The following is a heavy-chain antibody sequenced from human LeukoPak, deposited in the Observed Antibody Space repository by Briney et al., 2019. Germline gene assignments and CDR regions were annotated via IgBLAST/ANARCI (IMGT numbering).Heavy chain of an antibody. J-gene: IGHJ4*02. CDR3: ARGEYYSDTSSYFDY. D-gene: IGHD3-22*01. V-gene: IGHV3-30-3*01. CDR1: GFTFSSYA. Sequence: GRSPRLSCAASGFTFSSYAMHWVRQAPGKGLEWVAVISFDGSNKYYADSVKGRFTISRDNSKNTLFVQMSSLRAEDTAVYYCARGEYYSDTSSYFDYWGQGTLVTVSS. CDR2: ISFDGSNK.